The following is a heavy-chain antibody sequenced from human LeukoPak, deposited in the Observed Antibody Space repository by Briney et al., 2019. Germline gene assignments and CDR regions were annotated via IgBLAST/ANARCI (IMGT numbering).Heavy chain of an antibody. D-gene: IGHD2-2*01. Sequence: ASVKVSCKASRYTFTSYDINWVRQATGQGLEWMGWMNPNSGNTGYAQKFQGRVTMTRNTSISTAYMELRSLRSDDTAVYYCAREGYCSSTSCYSPPQDYWGQGTLVTVSS. CDR2: MNPNSGNT. V-gene: IGHV1-8*01. CDR3: AREGYCSSTSCYSPPQDY. CDR1: RYTFTSYD. J-gene: IGHJ4*02.